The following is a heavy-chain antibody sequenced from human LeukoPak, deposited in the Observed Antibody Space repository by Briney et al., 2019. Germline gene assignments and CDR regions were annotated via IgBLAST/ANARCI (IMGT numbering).Heavy chain of an antibody. D-gene: IGHD5-18*01. CDR1: GGSISSYY. CDR2: IYYSGST. Sequence: SETLSLTCTVSGGSISSYYWSWIRQPPGKGLEWIGYIYYSGSTNYNPSLKSRVTISVDTSKNQFSLKLSSVTAADTAVYYCARVGYSYSLDYWGQGTLVTVSS. J-gene: IGHJ4*02. CDR3: ARVGYSYSLDY. V-gene: IGHV4-59*01.